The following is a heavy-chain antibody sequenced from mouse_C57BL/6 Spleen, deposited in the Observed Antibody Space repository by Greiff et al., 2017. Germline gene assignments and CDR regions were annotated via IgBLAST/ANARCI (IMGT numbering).Heavy chain of an antibody. CDR1: GYTFTDYE. CDR2: IDPKTGGT. Sequence: VQLQQSGAELVRPGASVTLSCKASGYTFTDYEMHWVKQTPVHGLEWIGAIDPKTGGTAYNQKFKGKAKLTADKSSSTAYMELRSLTSEDSAVYYCTIGAAYYSNPDYWGQGTTLTVSS. D-gene: IGHD2-5*01. V-gene: IGHV1-15*01. CDR3: TIGAAYYSNPDY. J-gene: IGHJ2*01.